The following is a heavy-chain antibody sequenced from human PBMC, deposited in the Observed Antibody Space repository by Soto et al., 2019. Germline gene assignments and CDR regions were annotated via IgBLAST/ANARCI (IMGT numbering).Heavy chain of an antibody. J-gene: IGHJ4*02. D-gene: IGHD6-19*01. CDR1: GFTFSSYW. V-gene: IGHV3-74*01. CDR3: GRYSSGWYIDY. Sequence: PGGSLRLSCAASGFTFSSYWMHWVRQAPGKGLVWVSRINSDYAVSVKSRITINPDTSKNQFSLQLNSVTPEDTAVYYCGRYSSGWYIDYWGQGTLVTVSS. CDR2: INSD.